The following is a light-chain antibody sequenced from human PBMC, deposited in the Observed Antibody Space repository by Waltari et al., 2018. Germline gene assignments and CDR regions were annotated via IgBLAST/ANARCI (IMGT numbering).Light chain of an antibody. J-gene: IGKJ1*01. V-gene: IGKV3-20*01. CDR2: DAS. CDR1: QSVTRT. CDR3: QKYGTLPAT. Sequence: EIVLTQSPGTLSLSPGERATLFCMASQSVTRTLAWYQQKPGQAPRLLIYDASSRATGIPDRFSGSGYGTDFSLTISRLEPEDFAVYYCQKYGTLPATFGQGTKVEIK.